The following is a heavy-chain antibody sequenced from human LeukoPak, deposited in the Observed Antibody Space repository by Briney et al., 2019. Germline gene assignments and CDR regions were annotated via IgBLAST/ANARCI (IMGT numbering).Heavy chain of an antibody. D-gene: IGHD3-16*02. CDR2: ISAYNGNT. CDR1: GYTFTGYY. Sequence: AASVKVSCKASGYTFTGYYMHWVRQAPGQGLEWMGWISAYNGNTDYAQKLQDRVTMTTDTSTSTAYMELRSLRSDDTAVYYCARDPSGGLIFSYYYGMDVWGQGTTVTVSS. V-gene: IGHV1-18*04. CDR3: ARDPSGGLIFSYYYGMDV. J-gene: IGHJ6*02.